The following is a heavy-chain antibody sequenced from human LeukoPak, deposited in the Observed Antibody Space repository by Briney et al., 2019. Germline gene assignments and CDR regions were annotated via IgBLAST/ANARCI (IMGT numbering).Heavy chain of an antibody. CDR2: ISWNSGSI. CDR1: GFTFDDYA. Sequence: GRSLRLSCAASGFTFDDYAMHWVRQAPGKGLEWVSGISWNSGSIGYADSVKGRFTISRDNAKNSLYLQMNSLRAEDTAVYYCAREGMEYQLLSLYYFDYWGQGTLVTVSS. D-gene: IGHD2-2*01. CDR3: AREGMEYQLLSLYYFDY. V-gene: IGHV3-9*01. J-gene: IGHJ4*02.